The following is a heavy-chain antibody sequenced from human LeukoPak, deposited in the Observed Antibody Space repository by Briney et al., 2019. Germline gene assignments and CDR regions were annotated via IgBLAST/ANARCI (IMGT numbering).Heavy chain of an antibody. CDR1: GFTFSDYS. CDR3: AKDRPYNWNDQYYYGMDV. J-gene: IGHJ6*02. V-gene: IGHV3-48*01. D-gene: IGHD1-20*01. Sequence: GGSLRLSCAASGFTFSDYSMEWVRQAPGKGLAWISYISSTSTTIYYADSVKGRFTISRDHSKNTLYLQMNSLRAEDTAVYYCAKDRPYNWNDQYYYGMDVWGQGTTVTVSS. CDR2: ISSTSTTI.